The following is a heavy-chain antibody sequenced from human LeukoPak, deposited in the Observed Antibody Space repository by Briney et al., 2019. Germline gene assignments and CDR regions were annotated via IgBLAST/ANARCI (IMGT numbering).Heavy chain of an antibody. V-gene: IGHV1-8*03. D-gene: IGHD2-2*01. CDR1: GYTFTSYD. CDR2: MNPNSGNT. CDR3: ARGRSSTSVWVNINDAFDI. J-gene: IGHJ3*02. Sequence: GASVKVSCKASGYTFTSYDINWVRQATGQGLEWMGWMNPNSGNTGYAQKFQGRVTITRNTSISTAYMELSSLRSEDTAVYYCARGRSSTSVWVNINDAFDIWGQGTMVTVSS.